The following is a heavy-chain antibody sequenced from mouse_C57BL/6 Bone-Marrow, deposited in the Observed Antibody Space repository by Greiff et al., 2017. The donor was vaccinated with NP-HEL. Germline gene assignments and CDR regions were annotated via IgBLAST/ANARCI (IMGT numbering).Heavy chain of an antibody. V-gene: IGHV2-2*01. CDR1: GFSLTSYG. CDR2: IWSGGST. J-gene: IGHJ1*03. CDR3: ARFWYFDV. Sequence: VMLVESGPGLVQPSQSLSITCTVSGFSLTSYGVHWVRQSPGKGLEWLGVIWSGGSTDYNAAFISRRSISKDNSKSQFFFKMNVLQADDTAIYYCARFWYFDVWCTGTTVTVSS.